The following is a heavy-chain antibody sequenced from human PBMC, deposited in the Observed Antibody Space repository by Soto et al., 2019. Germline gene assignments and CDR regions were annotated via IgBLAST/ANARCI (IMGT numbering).Heavy chain of an antibody. J-gene: IGHJ6*02. CDR3: AKQGAGDGSTSYYYYCMDV. D-gene: IGHD2-2*01. CDR1: GFTFSSYA. CDR2: ISGIGGST. V-gene: IGHV3-23*01. Sequence: GGSLRLSCAASGFTFSSYATSWVRQAARKRHEWVSAISGIGGSTYYADSVKGRFTTSRDNSQNTLYLQMNSLRAEDTAVYYCAKQGAGDGSTSYYYYCMDVWGQGRTGTVCS.